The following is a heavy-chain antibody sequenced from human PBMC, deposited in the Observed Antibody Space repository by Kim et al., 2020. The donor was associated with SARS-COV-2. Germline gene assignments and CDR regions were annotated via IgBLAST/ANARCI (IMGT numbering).Heavy chain of an antibody. CDR1: GGSISSSSYY. D-gene: IGHD3-22*01. CDR2: IYYSGST. Sequence: SETLSLTCTVSGGSISSSSYYWGWIRQPPGKGLEWIGSIYYSGSTYYNPSLKSRVTISVDTSKNQFSLKLSSVTAADTAVYYCVRLLSSMMREEYYYYMDVLGKGTTVTVSS. CDR3: VRLLSSMMREEYYYYMDV. V-gene: IGHV4-39*01. J-gene: IGHJ6*03.